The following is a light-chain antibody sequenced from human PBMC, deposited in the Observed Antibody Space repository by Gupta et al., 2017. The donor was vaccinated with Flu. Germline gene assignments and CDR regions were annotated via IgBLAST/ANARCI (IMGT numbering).Light chain of an antibody. CDR2: AAS. J-gene: IGKJ4*01. CDR3: QQSNTFLGT. V-gene: IGKV1-12*01. Sequence: DIQMTQSPSSLSASVGDRVTITCRASQGIARWLAWYQQKPGEAPKLLIYAASSLQSGVPSRFSGSGSGTDFTLTISNLHPEDFATYYCQQSNTFLGTFGGGTKVEIK. CDR1: QGIARW.